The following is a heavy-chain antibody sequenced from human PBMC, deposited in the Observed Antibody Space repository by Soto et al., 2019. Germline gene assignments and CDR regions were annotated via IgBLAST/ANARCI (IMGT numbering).Heavy chain of an antibody. Sequence: AAVKVSCNASGYSFTTYGITWLLQAPGQGLEWMGWITTNNGNTNYPQKFRGRVTLTTDPSTTTAFMELRSLRSDDMAVYYCARLSYGSGAVFGFDIWCQGTVVTVAS. CDR1: GYSFTTYG. CDR3: ARLSYGSGAVFGFDI. D-gene: IGHD2-15*01. V-gene: IGHV1-18*03. J-gene: IGHJ3*02. CDR2: ITTNNGNT.